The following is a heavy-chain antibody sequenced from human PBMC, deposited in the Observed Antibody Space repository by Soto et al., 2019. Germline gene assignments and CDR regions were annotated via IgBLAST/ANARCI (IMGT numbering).Heavy chain of an antibody. CDR2: IYPGDSDT. D-gene: IGHD3-16*01. CDR1: GYSFTSYW. V-gene: IGHV5-51*01. CDR3: ARPNWGLGWANYYGMDV. Sequence: GESLKISCKGSGYSFTSYWIGWVRQMPGKGLEWMGIIYPGDSDTRYSPSFQGQVTISADKSISTAYLQWSSLKASDTAMYYCARPNWGLGWANYYGMDVWGQGTTVTVSS. J-gene: IGHJ6*02.